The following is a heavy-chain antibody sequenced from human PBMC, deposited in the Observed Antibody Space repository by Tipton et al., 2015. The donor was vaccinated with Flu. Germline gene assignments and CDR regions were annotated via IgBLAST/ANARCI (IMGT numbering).Heavy chain of an antibody. V-gene: IGHV3-9*01. CDR3: GIMDV. CDR2: INWNSGTV. J-gene: IGHJ6*04. Sequence: SLRLSCAASGFILNDYAMHWVRQVPGKGLEWVSSINWNSGTVAYADSVKGRFTISRDNAKNALYLQMDSLRAEDRVGAILGIMDVWGKGTTITVTS. CDR1: GFILNDYA. D-gene: IGHD1-26*01.